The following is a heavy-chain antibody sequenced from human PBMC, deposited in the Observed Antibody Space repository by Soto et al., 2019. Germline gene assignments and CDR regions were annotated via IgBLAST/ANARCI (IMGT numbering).Heavy chain of an antibody. D-gene: IGHD1-7*01. CDR3: ARVRSHNWNYVNYYYYYGMDV. J-gene: IGHJ6*02. CDR2: INHSGST. CDR1: GGSFSCYY. Sequence: PSETLSLTCAGYGGSFSCYYRSWIRQPPGKGLEWIGEINHSGSTNYNPSLKSRVTISVDTSKNQFSLKLGSVTAADTAVYYCARVRSHNWNYVNYYYYYGMDVWGQGTTVTVSS. V-gene: IGHV4-34*01.